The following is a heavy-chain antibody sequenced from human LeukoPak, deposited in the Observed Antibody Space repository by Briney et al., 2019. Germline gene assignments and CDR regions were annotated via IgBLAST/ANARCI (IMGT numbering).Heavy chain of an antibody. D-gene: IGHD3-22*01. CDR2: ISIDGVTT. V-gene: IGHV3-64D*06. J-gene: IGHJ4*02. Sequence: GGSLRLSCSAYGFTLSRYAMHWVRQAPGKGLEYISAISIDGVTTYYADSVKDRFTISRDNSKNTLFLQMSSLRAEDTAVYYCVKASESYYYERWGQGALVTVSS. CDR3: VKASESYYYER. CDR1: GFTLSRYA.